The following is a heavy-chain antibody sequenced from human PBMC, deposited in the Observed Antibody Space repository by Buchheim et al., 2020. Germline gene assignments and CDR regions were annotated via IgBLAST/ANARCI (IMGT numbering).Heavy chain of an antibody. Sequence: QVQLVESGGGVVQPGRSLRLSCAASGFTFSSYGMHWVRQAPGKGLEWVAVILYDGSNKYYADSVKGRFTISRGNSKNTLYLQMNSLRAEDTAVYYCAKDLPYYYDSSGYLVDWGQGTL. CDR1: GFTFSSYG. CDR2: ILYDGSNK. D-gene: IGHD3-22*01. V-gene: IGHV3-30*18. J-gene: IGHJ4*02. CDR3: AKDLPYYYDSSGYLVD.